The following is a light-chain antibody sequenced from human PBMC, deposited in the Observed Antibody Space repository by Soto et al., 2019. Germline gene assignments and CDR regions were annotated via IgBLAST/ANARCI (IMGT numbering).Light chain of an antibody. CDR1: QSVSSSY. CDR2: GAS. J-gene: IGKJ1*01. CDR3: QQYGSSQGWT. Sequence: IVLTQSPGTLFLSPGARATLSRRSSQSVSSSYLAWYQQKPGQAPRLLIYGASSRATGIPDRFSGSGSGTDFTLTISRLEPEDFAVYYCQQYGSSQGWTFGQGTKVDIK. V-gene: IGKV3-20*01.